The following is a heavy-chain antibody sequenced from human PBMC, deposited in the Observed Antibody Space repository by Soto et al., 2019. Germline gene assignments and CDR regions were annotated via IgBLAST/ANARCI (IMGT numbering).Heavy chain of an antibody. CDR1: GFTFSSYG. CDR2: IWYEGSNK. V-gene: IGHV3-33*01. Sequence: QVQLVESGGGVVQPGRSLRLSCAASGFTFSSYGMHWVRQAPGKGLEWVAVIWYEGSNKYYADSVKGRFTISRDNSKNTLYLQMNSQRAGDTAVYYCAREGKSPYYYDSSGYRNHWYFDLWRRGTLVTVSS. CDR3: AREGKSPYYYDSSGYRNHWYFDL. J-gene: IGHJ2*01. D-gene: IGHD3-22*01.